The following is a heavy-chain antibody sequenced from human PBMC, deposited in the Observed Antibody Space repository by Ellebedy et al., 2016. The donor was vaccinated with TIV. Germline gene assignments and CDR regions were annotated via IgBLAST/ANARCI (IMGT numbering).Heavy chain of an antibody. J-gene: IGHJ4*02. D-gene: IGHD1-14*01. CDR3: ASGPNQYFFDY. V-gene: IGHV4-59*01. CDR2: IYYTGST. CDR1: YDSISSYY. Sequence: MPSETLSLTCSVSYDSISSYYWSWIRQPPGKGLEWIGYIYYTGSTNYNPSLKSRVTISLDTSKNQLSLKLSSVTAADTAVYHCASGPNQYFFDYWGQGTLVTVSS.